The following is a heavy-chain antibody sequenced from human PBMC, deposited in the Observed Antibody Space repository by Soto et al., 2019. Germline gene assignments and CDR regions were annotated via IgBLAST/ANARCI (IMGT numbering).Heavy chain of an antibody. J-gene: IGHJ4*02. CDR1: GFTFSSYA. CDR2: ISGSGGST. Sequence: PGGSLSLSCAASGFTFSSYAMSWVRQAPGKGLEWVSAISGSGGSTYYADSVKGRFTISRDNSKNTLYLQMNSLRAEDTAVYYCAKDSRLPYSGSIERVFDYWGQGTLVTVSS. D-gene: IGHD3-10*01. V-gene: IGHV3-23*01. CDR3: AKDSRLPYSGSIERVFDY.